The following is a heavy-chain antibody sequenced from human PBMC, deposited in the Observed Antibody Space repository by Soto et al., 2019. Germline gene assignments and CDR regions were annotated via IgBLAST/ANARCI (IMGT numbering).Heavy chain of an antibody. J-gene: IGHJ4*02. CDR1: GFTFSSHA. CDR3: AKVSSSWYSGFFDL. Sequence: EVQLLESGGGLVQPGGSLRLSCTASGFTFSSHAMTWVRQAPGKGLEWVSCLSDSGGSTYYADSVKGRFTISRDNSMNTLYLQMNTLRAEDTAVYYCAKVSSSWYSGFFDLWGQGTLVTVSS. V-gene: IGHV3-23*01. CDR2: LSDSGGST. D-gene: IGHD6-13*01.